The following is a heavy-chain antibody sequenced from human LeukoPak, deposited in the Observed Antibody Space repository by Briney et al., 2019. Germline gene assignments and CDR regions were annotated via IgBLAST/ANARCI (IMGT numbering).Heavy chain of an antibody. CDR1: GGTIRGFV. V-gene: IGHV1-69*05. Sequence: GASVKVSCKASGGTIRGFVINWVRQAPGEGLGWMGRINTLSGTTNYTQKFQGRVTMTTDESTTTVFMELSRLTSEDTAVYYCTRGDDFLAAYNYMDVWGKGSSVIVSS. CDR2: INTLSGTT. J-gene: IGHJ6*03. CDR3: TRGDDFLAAYNYMDV. D-gene: IGHD3-9*01.